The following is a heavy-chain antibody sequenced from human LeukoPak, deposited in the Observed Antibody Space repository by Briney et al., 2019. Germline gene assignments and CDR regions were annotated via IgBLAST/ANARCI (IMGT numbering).Heavy chain of an antibody. V-gene: IGHV4-59*01. CDR1: GGSISSYY. D-gene: IGHD3-10*01. J-gene: IGHJ3*02. CDR3: ARSPGYGSGSYYMSRRDAFDI. Sequence: KPSETLSLTCTVSGGSISSYYWSWIRQPPGKGLEWIGYIYYSGSTNYNPSLKSRVTMSVDTSKNQFSLKLSSVTAADTAVYYCARSPGYGSGSYYMSRRDAFDIWGQGTMVTVSS. CDR2: IYYSGST.